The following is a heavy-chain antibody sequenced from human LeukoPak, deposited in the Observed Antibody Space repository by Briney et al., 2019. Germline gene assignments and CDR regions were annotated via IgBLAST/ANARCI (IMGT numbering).Heavy chain of an antibody. CDR1: GYTFTGYY. CDR2: INPNSGGT. V-gene: IGHV1-2*02. J-gene: IGHJ3*02. D-gene: IGHD3-22*01. Sequence: ASVKVSCKASGYTFTGYYMHWVRQAPAQGLEWMGWINPNSGGTNYAQKFQGRVTMTRDTSISTAYMELSRLRSDDTAVYYCARDPGAYYYDSSGYSDAFDIWGQGTMVTVSS. CDR3: ARDPGAYYYDSSGYSDAFDI.